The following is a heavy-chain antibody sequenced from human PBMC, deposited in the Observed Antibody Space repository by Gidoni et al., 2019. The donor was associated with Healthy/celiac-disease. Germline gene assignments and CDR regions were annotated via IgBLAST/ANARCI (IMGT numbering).Heavy chain of an antibody. CDR1: GGTFSSYT. CDR2: IIPILGIA. V-gene: IGHV1-69*02. J-gene: IGHJ4*02. Sequence: QVQLVQSGAEVKKPGSSVKVYCKASGGTFSSYTISWVRQAPGQGLEWMGRIIPILGIANYAQKFQGRVTITADKSTSTAYMELSSLRSEDTAVYYCARGSNYYGSGSNYWGQGTLVTVSS. CDR3: ARGSNYYGSGSNY. D-gene: IGHD3-10*01.